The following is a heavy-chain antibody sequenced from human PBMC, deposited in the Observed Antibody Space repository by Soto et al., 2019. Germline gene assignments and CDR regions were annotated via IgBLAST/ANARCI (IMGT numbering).Heavy chain of an antibody. V-gene: IGHV1-8*01. CDR2: MNANSGNT. CDR1: GYTFTSYD. D-gene: IGHD5-18*01. Sequence: GASVKVSCKASGYTFTSYDINWVRQATGQGLEWMGWMNANSGNTGYAQKFQGRVTMTTDTSTSTAYMELRSLRSDDTAVYYCARAAGYSYGSHWGQGTLVTVFS. CDR3: ARAAGYSYGSH. J-gene: IGHJ4*02.